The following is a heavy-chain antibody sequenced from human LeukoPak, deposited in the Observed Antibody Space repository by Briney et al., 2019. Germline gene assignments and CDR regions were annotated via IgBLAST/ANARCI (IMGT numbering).Heavy chain of an antibody. J-gene: IGHJ4*02. CDR2: IYHSGST. CDR3: AREIHDYVWGSYRYNREYYFDY. Sequence: PSGTLSLTCAVSGGSISSSNWWSWVRQPPGKGLEWIGEIYHSGSTNYNPSLKSRVTISVDKSKNQFSLKLSSVTAADTAVYYCAREIHDYVWGSYRYNREYYFDYWGQGTLVTVSS. CDR1: GGSISSSNW. D-gene: IGHD3-16*02. V-gene: IGHV4-4*02.